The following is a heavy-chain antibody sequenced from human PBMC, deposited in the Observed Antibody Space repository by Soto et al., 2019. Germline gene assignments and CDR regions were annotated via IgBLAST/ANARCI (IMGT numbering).Heavy chain of an antibody. D-gene: IGHD6-13*01. CDR1: GYTFTSWG. CDR3: ARDQEAAAGNNWFDP. V-gene: IGHV1-18*01. J-gene: IGHJ5*02. Sequence: APVRASYRRSGYTFTSWGIPWVRKAPGQGLEWMGWISAYNGNTNYAQKLQGRVTMTTDTSTSTAYMELRSLRSDDTAVYYCARDQEAAAGNNWFDPWGQGTLVTVSS. CDR2: ISAYNGNT.